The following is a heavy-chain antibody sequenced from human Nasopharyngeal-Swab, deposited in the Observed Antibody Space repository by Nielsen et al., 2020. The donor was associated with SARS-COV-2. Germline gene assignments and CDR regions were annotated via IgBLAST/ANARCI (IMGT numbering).Heavy chain of an antibody. CDR1: GYSFTNYW. V-gene: IGHV5-51*01. CDR3: ARSPYGGNSGGDY. Sequence: GESLKISCQGSGYSFTNYWIGWVRQMPGKGLEWMGIIYPSDSDTRYSPSFQGQVTISADKSINTAYLQWSRLSASDTAMYYCARSPYGGNSGGDYWGQGTLVTVSS. J-gene: IGHJ4*02. CDR2: IYPSDSDT. D-gene: IGHD4-23*01.